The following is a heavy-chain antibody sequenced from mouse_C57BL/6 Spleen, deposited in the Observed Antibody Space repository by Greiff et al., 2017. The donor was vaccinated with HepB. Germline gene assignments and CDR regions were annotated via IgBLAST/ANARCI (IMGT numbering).Heavy chain of an antibody. CDR2: ISSGSSTI. CDR3: ARMNYGAMDY. CDR1: GFTFSDYG. J-gene: IGHJ4*01. V-gene: IGHV5-17*01. Sequence: EVQLKESGGGLVKPGGSLKLSCAASGFTFSDYGMHWVRQAPEKGLEWVAYISSGSSTIYYADTVKGRFTISRDNAKNTLFLQMTSLRSEDTAMYYCARMNYGAMDYWGQGTSVTVSS. D-gene: IGHD1-1*02.